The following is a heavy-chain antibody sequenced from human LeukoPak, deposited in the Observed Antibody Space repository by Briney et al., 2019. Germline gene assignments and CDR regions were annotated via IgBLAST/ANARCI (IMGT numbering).Heavy chain of an antibody. CDR2: IYYSGST. CDR1: GGSISSSSYY. CDR3: ARGDDFWSGYYTLDY. D-gene: IGHD3-3*01. Sequence: SETLSLTCTVSGGSISSSSYYWGWIRQPPGKGLEWFGSIYYSGSTYYNPSLKSRVTISVGTSKNQFSLKLSSVTAADTAVYYCARGDDFWSGYYTLDYWGQGTLVTVSS. V-gene: IGHV4-39*07. J-gene: IGHJ4*02.